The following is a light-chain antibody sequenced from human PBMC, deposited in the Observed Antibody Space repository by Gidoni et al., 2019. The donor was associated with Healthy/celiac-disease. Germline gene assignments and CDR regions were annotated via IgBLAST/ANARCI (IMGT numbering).Light chain of an antibody. CDR1: SSDVGGYNY. Sequence: QSSLTQPASLSGSPVLSITISCPGTSSDVGGYNYGSWYQQHPGKAPKLMIYDVSNRPSGVSNRFSGSKSGNTASLTISGLQAEDEADYYCSSYTSSSTLVVFGGGTKLTVL. CDR3: SSYTSSSTLVV. CDR2: DVS. V-gene: IGLV2-14*03. J-gene: IGLJ2*01.